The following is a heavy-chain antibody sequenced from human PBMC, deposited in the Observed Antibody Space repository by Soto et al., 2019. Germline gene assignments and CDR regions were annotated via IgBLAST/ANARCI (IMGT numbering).Heavy chain of an antibody. CDR1: GFTFSSYG. Sequence: PGGSLRLSCAASGFTFSSYGMHWVRQAPGKGLEWVAVISYDGSNKYYADSVKGRFTISRDNSKNTLYLQMNSLRAEDTAVYYCAKDPSRFFGVDEGIDYWGQGTLVTVSA. V-gene: IGHV3-30*18. CDR3: AKDPSRFFGVDEGIDY. D-gene: IGHD3-3*01. J-gene: IGHJ4*02. CDR2: ISYDGSNK.